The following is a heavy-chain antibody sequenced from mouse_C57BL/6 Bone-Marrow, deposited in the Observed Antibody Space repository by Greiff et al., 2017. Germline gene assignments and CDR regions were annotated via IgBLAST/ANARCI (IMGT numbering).Heavy chain of an antibody. V-gene: IGHV1-53*01. CDR3: ARDPY. CDR1: GYTFTSYW. Sequence: VQLQQPETELFKPGASVKLSCKASGYTFTSYWMHWVTQRPGQGLQCIGNINPSNGGTNYNEKCKSTATLTVDKSASTAYMQLSSLTPEDSAVYYCARDPYGGQGASVNVS. J-gene: IGHJ4*01. CDR2: INPSNGGT.